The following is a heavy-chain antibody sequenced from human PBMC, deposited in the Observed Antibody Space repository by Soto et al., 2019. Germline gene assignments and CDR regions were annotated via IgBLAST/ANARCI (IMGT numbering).Heavy chain of an antibody. CDR3: ARVGYCGGDCYCYFDY. D-gene: IGHD2-21*02. CDR1: GFTFSSYW. V-gene: IGHV3-7*01. Sequence: EVQLVESGGGLVQPGGSLRLSCAASGFTFSSYWMSWVRQAPGKGLEWVANIKQDGSEKYYVDSVKGRFTISRDNAKNSLYLQRKRLRAEDTALYYCARVGYCGGDCYCYFDYWGQGTLVTVSS. J-gene: IGHJ4*02. CDR2: IKQDGSEK.